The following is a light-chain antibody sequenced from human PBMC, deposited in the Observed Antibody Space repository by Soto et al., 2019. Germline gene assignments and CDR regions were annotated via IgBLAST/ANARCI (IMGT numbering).Light chain of an antibody. CDR2: EVT. J-gene: IGLJ1*01. CDR3: SSSTSSSTRV. Sequence: QSALTQPASVSGSPGQSITISCTGTSSDVGGYNSVSWYQQHPGKAPKLVIYEVTNRPSGISNRFSGSKSGNTASLTISGLQAEDDADYYCSSSTSSSTRVFGTGTKVTVL. CDR1: SSDVGGYNS. V-gene: IGLV2-14*01.